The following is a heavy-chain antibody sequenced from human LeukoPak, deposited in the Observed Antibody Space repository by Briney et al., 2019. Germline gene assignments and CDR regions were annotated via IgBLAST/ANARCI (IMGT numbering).Heavy chain of an antibody. CDR3: AKDLEGATYSHYFDY. J-gene: IGHJ4*02. CDR2: ISGSGGRT. Sequence: GGSLRLSCAASGFTFSSYAMSWVRQAPGKGLEWVSAISGSGGRTYYADSVKGRFTISRDNSKNTLYLQMNSLRAEDTAVYYCAKDLEGATYSHYFDYWGRGTLVTVSS. CDR1: GFTFSSYA. D-gene: IGHD1-26*01. V-gene: IGHV3-23*01.